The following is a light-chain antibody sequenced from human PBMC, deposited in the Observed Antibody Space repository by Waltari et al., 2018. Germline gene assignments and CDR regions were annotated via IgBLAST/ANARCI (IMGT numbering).Light chain of an antibody. CDR3: QKYYTTICT. Sequence: DIVVTQSPDSLAVSLGERATINCKSSQSVLYRSNSKNYLAWYQQKPGQPPKLLISWASTRESAVPDRFSGNGYGTDVTLTIISLQAEDVAVYYCQKYYTTICTFDPGTKVALK. V-gene: IGKV4-1*01. CDR1: QSVLYRSNSKNY. J-gene: IGKJ3*01. CDR2: WAS.